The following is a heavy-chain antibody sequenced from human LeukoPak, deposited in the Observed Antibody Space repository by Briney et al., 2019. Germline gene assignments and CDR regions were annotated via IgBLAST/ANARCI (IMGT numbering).Heavy chain of an antibody. D-gene: IGHD3-16*01. J-gene: IGHJ6*04. Sequence: GGSLRLSCAASGVTFSSYSMNWVRQAPGKWLEWVSSISSRSTYIYYADSVKGRFTISRDNAKNSLYLQMNSLRAEDTAVYFCAKSTRAVMAMMDVWGKGTTVTVSS. CDR3: AKSTRAVMAMMDV. CDR1: GVTFSSYS. CDR2: ISSRSTYI. V-gene: IGHV3-21*01.